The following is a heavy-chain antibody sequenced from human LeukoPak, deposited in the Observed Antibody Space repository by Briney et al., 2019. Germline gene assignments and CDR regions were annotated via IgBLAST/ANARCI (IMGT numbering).Heavy chain of an antibody. CDR2: ISSSSSTI. D-gene: IGHD3-3*01. J-gene: IGHJ3*02. CDR1: GSTFSSYS. Sequence: GGSLRLSCAASGSTFSSYSMNWVRQAPGKGLEWVSYISSSSSTIYYADSVKGRFTISRDNAKNSLYLQMNSLRAEDTAVYYCARAAGVQLRFLEWLSDAFDIWGQGTMVTVSS. V-gene: IGHV3-48*01. CDR3: ARAAGVQLRFLEWLSDAFDI.